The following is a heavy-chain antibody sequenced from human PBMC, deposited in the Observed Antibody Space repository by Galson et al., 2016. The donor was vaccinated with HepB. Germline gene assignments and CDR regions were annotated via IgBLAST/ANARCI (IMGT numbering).Heavy chain of an antibody. CDR3: TTGPWGSSNWVDP. CDR2: IKSKAHGGTA. Sequence: SLRLSCATSGFPFIPAWLNWVRQAPGKGLEWVGRIKSKAHGGTADYSAPVRGRFTISRDDSEATVYLQMNSLKIEDTAVYYCTTGPWGSSNWVDPWGQGRLVIVSS. CDR1: GFPFIPAW. V-gene: IGHV3-15*07. J-gene: IGHJ5*02. D-gene: IGHD3-16*01.